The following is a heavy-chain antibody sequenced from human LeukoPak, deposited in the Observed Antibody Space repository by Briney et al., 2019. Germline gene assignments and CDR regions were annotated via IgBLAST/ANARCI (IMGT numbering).Heavy chain of an antibody. CDR1: GGSINTYY. J-gene: IGHJ3*01. D-gene: IGHD6-19*01. CDR3: AGGGWSFDAFDF. V-gene: IGHV4-59*08. CDR2: IHYTGST. Sequence: SETLSLTCTVSGGSINTYYWSWIRQPPGKGLVWIGYIHYTGSTNYSPSLKSRVTISVDTSNNRFSLRLSSLTAADTAVYFCAGGGWSFDAFDFWGQGTMVTVSS.